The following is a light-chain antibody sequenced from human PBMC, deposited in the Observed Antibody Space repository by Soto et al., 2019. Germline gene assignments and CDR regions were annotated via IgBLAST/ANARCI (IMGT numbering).Light chain of an antibody. V-gene: IGKV1-5*03. CDR1: QSISDW. J-gene: IGKJ2*03. CDR2: KAS. Sequence: DIQMTQSPSSLSAAVGDRVTITCRASQSISDWLAWYQQKPGKAPKVLIYKASTLQSGVPPRCSGSGSGTEFTLTIIRLEHDDFATYFCQQYRTYPSFGQGTKVEIK. CDR3: QQYRTYPS.